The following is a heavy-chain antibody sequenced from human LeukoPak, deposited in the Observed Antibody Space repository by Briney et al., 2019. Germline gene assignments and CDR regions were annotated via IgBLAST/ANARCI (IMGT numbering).Heavy chain of an antibody. J-gene: IGHJ5*02. CDR2: INPNSGGT. V-gene: IGHV1-2*02. Sequence: ASVKVSCQASGYTFTASYMNWVRQAPGQGLEWMGWINPNSGGTNYAQNFQGRVTMTRDTSISTVYMELSRLRSDDTAVYYCARESGSSQPKNCFDPWGQGTLVTVSS. CDR3: ARESGSSQPKNCFDP. CDR1: GYTFTASY. D-gene: IGHD6-13*01.